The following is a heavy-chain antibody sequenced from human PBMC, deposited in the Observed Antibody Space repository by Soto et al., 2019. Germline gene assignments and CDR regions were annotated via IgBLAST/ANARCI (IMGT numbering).Heavy chain of an antibody. Sequence: PRESLKISCKGSGYSFTSYWIGWVRQMPGKGLEWMGIIYPGDSDTRYSPSFQGQVTISADKSISTAYLQWSSLKASDTAMYYCARQAPMVRGVIITPIDYWGQGTLVTVSS. CDR1: GYSFTSYW. D-gene: IGHD3-10*01. CDR3: ARQAPMVRGVIITPIDY. J-gene: IGHJ4*02. V-gene: IGHV5-51*01. CDR2: IYPGDSDT.